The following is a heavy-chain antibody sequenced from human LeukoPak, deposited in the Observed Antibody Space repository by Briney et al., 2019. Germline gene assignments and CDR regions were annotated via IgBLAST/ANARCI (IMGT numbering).Heavy chain of an antibody. J-gene: IGHJ3*02. D-gene: IGHD3-22*01. CDR2: INHSGST. Sequence: PSETLSLTCAVYGGSFSGYYWSWIRQPPGKGLEWIGEINHSGSTNYNPSLKSRVTISVDTSKNQFSLKLSSVTAADTAVYYCARDLKGAIGYYDSSGYYPSGTFDIWGQGTMVTVSS. V-gene: IGHV4-34*01. CDR1: GGSFSGYY. CDR3: ARDLKGAIGYYDSSGYYPSGTFDI.